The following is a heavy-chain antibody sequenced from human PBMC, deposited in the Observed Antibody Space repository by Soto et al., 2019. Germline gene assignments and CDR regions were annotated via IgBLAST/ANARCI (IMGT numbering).Heavy chain of an antibody. CDR2: IFSNDEK. J-gene: IGHJ6*02. V-gene: IGHV2-26*01. Sequence: QVTLKESGLVLVKPTETLTLTCTVSGFSLSNASMGVSWIRQPPGKDLEWLAHIFSNDEKSYSTSLKSRLTISKDTSKSQLVLTMTNMDPVDTATYYCARTVTGYYMGPEYYDGIDVWGQGTTVTVSS. D-gene: IGHD3-9*01. CDR3: ARTVTGYYMGPEYYDGIDV. CDR1: GFSLSNASMG.